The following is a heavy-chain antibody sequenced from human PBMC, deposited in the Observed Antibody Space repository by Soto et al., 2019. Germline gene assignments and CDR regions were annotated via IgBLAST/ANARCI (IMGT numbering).Heavy chain of an antibody. J-gene: IGHJ6*02. CDR1: GGPISSSSYY. Sequence: PSETLSLTCTVSGGPISSSSYYWGWIRQPLGKGLEWIGSIYYSGRTYYNPSLKSRVTISVDTSKNEFSLKLSSVTAADTVFFYCASWGYQLLNYYYGMDVWGQGTTVTVPS. D-gene: IGHD2-2*01. V-gene: IGHV4-39*01. CDR2: IYYSGRT. CDR3: ASWGYQLLNYYYGMDV.